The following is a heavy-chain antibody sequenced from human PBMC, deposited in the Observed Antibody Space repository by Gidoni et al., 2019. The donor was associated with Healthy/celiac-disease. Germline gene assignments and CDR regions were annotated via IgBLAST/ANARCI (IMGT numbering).Heavy chain of an antibody. CDR1: GFTFSSYS. J-gene: IGHJ5*02. D-gene: IGHD3-3*01. CDR2: ISSSSSTI. V-gene: IGHV3-48*02. CDR3: ARGDIYDFWSGYFSNWFDH. Sequence: EVQLVESGGGLVQPGGSLRLSRAASGFTFSSYSMNWVRQAPGKGLEWVSYISSSSSTIYYADSVKGRFTISKDNAKNSLYLQMNSLRDEDTAVYYCARGDIYDFWSGYFSNWFDHWGQGTLVTVSS.